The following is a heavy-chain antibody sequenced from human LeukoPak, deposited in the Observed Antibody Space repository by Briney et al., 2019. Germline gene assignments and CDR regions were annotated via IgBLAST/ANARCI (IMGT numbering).Heavy chain of an antibody. D-gene: IGHD2-2*01. CDR3: AKDVSGIVVVPAALGMIDY. CDR2: IRYDGSNK. J-gene: IGHJ4*02. Sequence: GGSLRLSCAASGFTFSSYGMHWVRQAPGKGLEWVAFIRYDGSNKYYADSVKGRFTISRDNSKNTLYLQMNSLRAEDTAVYYCAKDVSGIVVVPAALGMIDYWGQGTLVTVSS. CDR1: GFTFSSYG. V-gene: IGHV3-30*02.